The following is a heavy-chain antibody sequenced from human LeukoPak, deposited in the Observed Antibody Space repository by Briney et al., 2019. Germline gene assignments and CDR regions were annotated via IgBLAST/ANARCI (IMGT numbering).Heavy chain of an antibody. Sequence: GGSLRLSCAASGFTFSSYSMNWVRQAPGKGLEWVSYISSSSSTIYYADSVKGRFTISRDNAKNSLYLQMNSLRDEDTAVYYCARDAAYYYDSSGSEFDYWGQGTLVTVSS. J-gene: IGHJ4*02. CDR3: ARDAAYYYDSSGSEFDY. V-gene: IGHV3-48*02. D-gene: IGHD3-22*01. CDR2: ISSSSSTI. CDR1: GFTFSSYS.